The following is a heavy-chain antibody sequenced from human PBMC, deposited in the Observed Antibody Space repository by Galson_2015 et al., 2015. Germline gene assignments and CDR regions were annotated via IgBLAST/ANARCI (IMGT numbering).Heavy chain of an antibody. Sequence: SLRLSCAASGFTFNNYWMHWVRQAPGKGLVWVSRINGGGSTTNYADSVKGRFTISRDNAKNTLYLQMNSLRAEDTAVYYCTRDPHGSGSYWGQGTLVTVSS. J-gene: IGHJ4*02. D-gene: IGHD3-10*01. CDR1: GFTFNNYW. CDR2: INGGGSTT. V-gene: IGHV3-74*01. CDR3: TRDPHGSGSY.